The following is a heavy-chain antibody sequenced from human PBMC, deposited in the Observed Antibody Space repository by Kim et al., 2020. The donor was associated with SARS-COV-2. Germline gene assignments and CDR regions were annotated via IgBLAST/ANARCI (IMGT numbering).Heavy chain of an antibody. Sequence: GGSLRLSCAASGFTFSSYGMHWVRQAPGKGLEWVAVIWYDGSDKYYADSVKGRFTISRDNSKNTLYLQMHSLRAEDTAVYYCARSDGLETNFDYWGQGS. CDR3: ARSDGLETNFDY. D-gene: IGHD4-17*01. V-gene: IGHV3-33*01. CDR2: IWYDGSDK. J-gene: IGHJ4*02. CDR1: GFTFSSYG.